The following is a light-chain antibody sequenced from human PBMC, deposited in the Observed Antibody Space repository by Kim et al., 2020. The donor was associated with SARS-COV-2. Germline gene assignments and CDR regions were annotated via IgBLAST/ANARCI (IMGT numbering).Light chain of an antibody. J-gene: IGLJ2*01. CDR1: SSNIGNNY. CDR2: DNN. V-gene: IGLV1-51*01. Sequence: GQKVTISCSGSSSNIGNNYVSWYQQLPGTAPKLLISDNNKRPSGIPDRFSGSRSGTSATLDITGLQTGDEADYYCGTWDSSLNTAVFGGGTKVTVL. CDR3: GTWDSSLNTAV.